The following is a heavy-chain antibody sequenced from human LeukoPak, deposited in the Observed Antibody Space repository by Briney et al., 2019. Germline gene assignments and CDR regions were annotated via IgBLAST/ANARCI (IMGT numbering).Heavy chain of an antibody. D-gene: IGHD6-19*01. J-gene: IGHJ4*02. CDR1: GYTFTSYA. CDR3: ARDKVPRIAVAGTLYY. Sequence: ASVKVSCKASGYTFTSYAMNWVRQAPGQGLEWMGWINTNTGNPTYAQGFTGRFVFSLDTSVSTAYLQISSLKAEDTAVYYCARDKVPRIAVAGTLYYWGQGTLVTVSS. CDR2: INTNTGNP. V-gene: IGHV7-4-1*02.